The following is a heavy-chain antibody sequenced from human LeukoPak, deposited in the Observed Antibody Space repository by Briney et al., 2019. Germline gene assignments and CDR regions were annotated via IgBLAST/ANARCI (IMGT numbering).Heavy chain of an antibody. Sequence: ASVKVSCKASGYTFTSYAMNWVRQAPGQGLEWMGWINTNTGNPTYAQGFTGRFVFSLDTSVSTAYLQISSLKAEDTAVYYCARDPVNLLGELIGQPPDYWGQGTLVTVSS. V-gene: IGHV7-4-1*02. CDR3: ARDPVNLLGELIGQPPDY. CDR2: INTNTGNP. J-gene: IGHJ4*02. CDR1: GYTFTSYA. D-gene: IGHD3-16*01.